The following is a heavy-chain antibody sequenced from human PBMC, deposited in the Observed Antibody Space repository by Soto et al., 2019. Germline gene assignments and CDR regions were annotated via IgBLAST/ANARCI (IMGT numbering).Heavy chain of an antibody. D-gene: IGHD6-19*01. CDR1: GFTFSSYA. V-gene: IGHV3-30-3*01. CDR2: ISYDGSNK. CDR3: ARVRQWLVFGYYYGMDV. Sequence: QVQLVESGGGVVQPGRSLRLSCAASGFTFSSYAMHWVRQAPGKGLEWVAVISYDGSNKYYADSVKGRFTISRDNSKNTLYLQMNSLRAEDTAVYYCARVRQWLVFGYYYGMDVWGHGTTVTVSS. J-gene: IGHJ6*02.